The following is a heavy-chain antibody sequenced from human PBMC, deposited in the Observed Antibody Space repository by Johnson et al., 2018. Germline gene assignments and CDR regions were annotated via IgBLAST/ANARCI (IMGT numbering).Heavy chain of an antibody. D-gene: IGHD6-19*01. CDR1: GFTFDDYA. J-gene: IGHJ3*02. V-gene: IGHV3-30*03. CDR3: AREGYGSGRAGVFDI. CDR2: ISNDASVK. Sequence: QVQLVQSGGGLVQPGRSLRLSCAASGFTFDDYAMHWVRQAPGKGLEWVAVISNDASVKMYADSEKGRFTISRDNSKNTPYLQMNSLRPEDTAVYFCAREGYGSGRAGVFDIWVQGTIGTVSS.